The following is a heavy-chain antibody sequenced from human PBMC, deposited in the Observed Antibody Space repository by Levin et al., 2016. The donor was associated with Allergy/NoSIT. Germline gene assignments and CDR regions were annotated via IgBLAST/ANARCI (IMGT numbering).Heavy chain of an antibody. J-gene: IGHJ3*02. D-gene: IGHD5-24*01. V-gene: IGHV6-1*01. CDR1: GDYVSRNRAA. CDR3: ARESQRWLQLSWGPNDAFDI. Sequence: SETLSLTCAISGDYVSRNRAAWHWIRQSPSRGLEWLGRTYYGSRWYTDYAVSVKSRISINPDTSKNQFSLQLNTVTPEDTAVYYCARESQRWLQLSWGPNDAFDIWGQGTMVTVSS. CDR2: TYYGSRWYT.